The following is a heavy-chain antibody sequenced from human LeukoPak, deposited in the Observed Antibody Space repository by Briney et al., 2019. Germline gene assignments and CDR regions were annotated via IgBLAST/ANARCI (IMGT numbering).Heavy chain of an antibody. CDR1: GGSINSGSYY. CDR3: ARFSSSAFYI. CDR2: IYTSGST. V-gene: IGHV4-61*02. D-gene: IGHD6-6*01. Sequence: SETLSLTCTVSGGSINSGSYYWSWIRQPAGKGLEWIGRIYTSGSTNYNPSLKSRVPLSVDTSINQFSLKLSSVTAADTTVYYCARFSSSAFYIWGQETMVTVSS. J-gene: IGHJ3*02.